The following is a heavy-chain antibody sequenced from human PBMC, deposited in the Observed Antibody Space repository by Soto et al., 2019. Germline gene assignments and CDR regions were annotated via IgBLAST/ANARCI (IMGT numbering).Heavy chain of an antibody. V-gene: IGHV4-59*01. CDR1: GGSINSYY. CDR3: ARGRTQYSSSWHESEYYFDY. J-gene: IGHJ4*02. CDR2: IYYSGST. Sequence: ASETLSLTCTVSGGSINSYYWSWIRQPPGKAPEWIGYIYYSGSTNYNPSLMSRVTISVDTSKSHFSLKLSSVTAADTAVYYCARGRTQYSSSWHESEYYFDYWGQGTLVTVSS. D-gene: IGHD6-13*01.